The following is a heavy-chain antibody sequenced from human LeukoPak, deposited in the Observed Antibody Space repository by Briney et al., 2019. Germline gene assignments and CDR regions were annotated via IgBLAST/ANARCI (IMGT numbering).Heavy chain of an antibody. V-gene: IGHV3-74*01. CDR3: AADRYFGYYYYYMDV. J-gene: IGHJ6*03. Sequence: PGGSPRLSCAASGFTFSSYWMHWVRQAPGKGLVWVSRINSDGSSTSYADSVKGRFTISRDNAKNTLYLQMNSLRAKDTAVYYCAADRYFGYYYYYMDVWGKGTTVTVSS. D-gene: IGHD2-21*02. CDR2: INSDGSST. CDR1: GFTFSSYW.